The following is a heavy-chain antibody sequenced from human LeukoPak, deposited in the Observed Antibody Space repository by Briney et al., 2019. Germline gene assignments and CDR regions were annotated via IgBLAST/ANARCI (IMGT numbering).Heavy chain of an antibody. V-gene: IGHV4-59*08. D-gene: IGHD3-22*01. J-gene: IGHJ4*02. CDR2: IYYSGST. Sequence: SETLSLTCTVSGGSISSYYWSWIRQPPGKGLEWIGYIYYSGSTNYNPSLKSRVTISVDTSKNQFSLKLSSVTAADTAVYYCARLTRGSYYDSSGYPDYWGQGTLVTVSS. CDR1: GGSISSYY. CDR3: ARLTRGSYYDSSGYPDY.